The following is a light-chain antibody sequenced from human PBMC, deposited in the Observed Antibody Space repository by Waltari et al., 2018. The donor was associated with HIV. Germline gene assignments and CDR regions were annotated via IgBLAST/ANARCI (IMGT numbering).Light chain of an antibody. J-gene: IGKJ5*01. CDR1: QSVSSY. V-gene: IGKV3-11*01. CDR2: GAA. CDR3: HQRSNWPIT. Sequence: EIVLTQSPATLSLSPGERATLSCRARQSVSSYLAWYQQKPGPAPRLLIYGAASRATGIPSRFSGSGSETDFTLTISSLEPGDFGVYYCHQRSNWPITFGQGTRLEIK.